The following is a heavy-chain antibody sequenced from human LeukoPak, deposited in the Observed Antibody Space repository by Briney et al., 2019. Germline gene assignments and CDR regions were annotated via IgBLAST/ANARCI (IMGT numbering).Heavy chain of an antibody. D-gene: IGHD6-13*01. CDR3: AREGLGAAAGTFDY. V-gene: IGHV3-23*01. CDR2: ISGSGDNT. CDR1: GFTFSSYA. J-gene: IGHJ4*02. Sequence: QPGGSLRLSCAASGFTFSSYAMSWVRQAPGKGLAWVPIISGSGDNTDYADSVKGLFTISRDNSKNTLSLQMNSLRVEDTAVYYCAREGLGAAAGTFDYWGQGTLVTVSS.